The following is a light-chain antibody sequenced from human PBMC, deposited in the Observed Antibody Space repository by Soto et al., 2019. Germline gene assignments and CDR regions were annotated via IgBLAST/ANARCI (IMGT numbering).Light chain of an antibody. CDR3: QQYKNWPPIT. CDR1: QSVGSS. Sequence: EIVMTQSPVTLSVSPGERATLSCRASQSVGSSLAWYQQEPGQAPRLLIYGASTRATGIPARFSGSGSGTEFTLTISSLQSEDFAVYFCQQYKNWPPITFGQGTRLEIK. CDR2: GAS. V-gene: IGKV3-15*01. J-gene: IGKJ5*01.